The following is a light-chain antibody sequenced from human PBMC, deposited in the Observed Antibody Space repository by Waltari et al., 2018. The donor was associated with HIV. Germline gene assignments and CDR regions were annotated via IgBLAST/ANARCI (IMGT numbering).Light chain of an antibody. CDR3: QKYDSAPLT. V-gene: IGKV1-27*01. Sequence: DFQMTQSPSYLSASENERVTITCRASQDINNFLAWYQQKPGKLPKLLIYGASSLQPGVPSRFSGSKSGTEFTLTISALQPEDVGTFYCQKYDSAPLTFGGGTKVEIQ. J-gene: IGKJ4*01. CDR2: GAS. CDR1: QDINNF.